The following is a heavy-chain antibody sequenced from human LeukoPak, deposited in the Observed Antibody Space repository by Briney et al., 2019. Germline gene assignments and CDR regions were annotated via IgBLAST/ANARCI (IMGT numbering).Heavy chain of an antibody. J-gene: IGHJ6*03. CDR3: AKEYYDILTGYLYYYYYMDV. Sequence: GGSLRLSCAASGFTFDNDGINWVRQAPGKGLECVSRIQWNGGMTAYADSGKGRFTSSRDHAKNTLYLQMNSLRAEATAVYYCAKEYYDILTGYLYYYYYMDVWGKGTTVTVSS. D-gene: IGHD3-9*01. CDR1: GFTFDNDG. V-gene: IGHV3-20*04. CDR2: IQWNGGMT.